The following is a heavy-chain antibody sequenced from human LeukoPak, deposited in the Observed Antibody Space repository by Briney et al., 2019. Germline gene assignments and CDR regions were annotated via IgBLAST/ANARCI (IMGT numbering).Heavy chain of an antibody. J-gene: IGHJ4*02. CDR1: GYTFTIYY. V-gene: IGHV1-69*13. CDR3: ARDQLGEEYSSSSPYFDY. CDR2: IIPIFGTA. Sequence: EASVRVSCKASGYTFTIYYMHWVRQAPGQGLEWMGGIIPIFGTANYAQRFQGRVTITADESTSTAYMELSSLRSEDTAVYYCARDQLGEEYSSSSPYFDYWGQGTLVTVSS. D-gene: IGHD6-6*01.